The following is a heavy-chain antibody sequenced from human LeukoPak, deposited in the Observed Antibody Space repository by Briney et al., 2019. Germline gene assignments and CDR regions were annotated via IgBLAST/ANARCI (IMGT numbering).Heavy chain of an antibody. CDR3: AKERGYGYNHIDY. Sequence: GGSLRLSCEASGFPFSSYAMNWVRQAPAQGLEWVSTISGSGGSTYYADSVKGRFTISRDKSKNTVYLQMNSLRAEDTAVYYCAKERGYGYNHIDYWGQGTLVTVSS. J-gene: IGHJ4*02. CDR2: ISGSGGST. CDR1: GFPFSSYA. D-gene: IGHD5-24*01. V-gene: IGHV3-23*01.